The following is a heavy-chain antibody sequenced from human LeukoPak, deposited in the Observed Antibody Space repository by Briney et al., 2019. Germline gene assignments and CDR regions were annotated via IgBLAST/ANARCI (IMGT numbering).Heavy chain of an antibody. V-gene: IGHV1-69*13. CDR2: IIPIFGTA. CDR1: GDTFSSYA. CDR3: ARGSYVGPTSGYFDY. Sequence: GASVKVSCKASGDTFSSYAISWVRQAPGQGLEWMGGIIPIFGTANYAQKFQGRVTITADESTSTAYMELSSLRSEDTAVYYCARGSYVGPTSGYFDYWGQGTLVTVSS. J-gene: IGHJ4*02. D-gene: IGHD1-26*01.